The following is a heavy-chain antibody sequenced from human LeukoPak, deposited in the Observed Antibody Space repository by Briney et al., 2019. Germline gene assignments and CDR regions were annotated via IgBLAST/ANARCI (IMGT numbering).Heavy chain of an antibody. CDR2: IIPIFGTA. V-gene: IGHV1-69*13. CDR3: ASSTYYYGSGSYIAPTAPFDY. D-gene: IGHD3-10*01. J-gene: IGHJ4*02. CDR1: GGTFTSYA. Sequence: SVKVSCKASGGTFTSYAISWVRQAPGQGLEWMGGIIPIFGTANYAQKFQGRVTITADESTSTAYMELSSLRSEDTAVYYCASSTYYYGSGSYIAPTAPFDYWGQGTLVTVSS.